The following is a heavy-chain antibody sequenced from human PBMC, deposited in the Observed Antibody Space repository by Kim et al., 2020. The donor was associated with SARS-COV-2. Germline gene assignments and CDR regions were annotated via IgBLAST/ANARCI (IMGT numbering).Heavy chain of an antibody. D-gene: IGHD3-10*01. CDR2: IKQDGSEK. Sequence: GGSLRLSCAASGFTFSSYWMSWVRQAPGKGLEWVANIKQDGSEKYYVDSVKGRFTISRDNAKNSLYLQMNSLRAEDTAVYYCARDRLLWFGEGLDYYYYGMDVWGQGTTVTVSS. J-gene: IGHJ6*02. CDR3: ARDRLLWFGEGLDYYYYGMDV. V-gene: IGHV3-7*01. CDR1: GFTFSSYW.